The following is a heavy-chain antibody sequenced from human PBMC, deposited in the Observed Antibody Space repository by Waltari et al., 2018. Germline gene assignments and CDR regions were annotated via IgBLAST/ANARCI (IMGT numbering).Heavy chain of an antibody. D-gene: IGHD1-26*01. V-gene: IGHV3-49*03. J-gene: IGHJ4*02. Sequence: WFRQAPGKGLEWVGFIRSKAYGGTTEYAASVKGRFTISRDDSKSIAYLQMNSLKTEDTAVYYCTRVGVGATSHHFDYWGQGTLVTVSS. CDR2: IRSKAYGGTT. CDR3: TRVGVGATSHHFDY.